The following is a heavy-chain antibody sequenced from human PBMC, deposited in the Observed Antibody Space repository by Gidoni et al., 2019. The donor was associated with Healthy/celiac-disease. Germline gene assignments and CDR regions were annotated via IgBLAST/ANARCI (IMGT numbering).Heavy chain of an antibody. Sequence: QVQLVESGGGVVQPGRSLRLSCAASGFPSSSFGMHWVRQAPGKGLEWVAVIWYDGSNEYYVDSVKGRFTISRDNSKNTLYLQMNSLRAEDTAVYYCARERDYDFWSGYHKYYDMDVWGQGTTVTVSS. V-gene: IGHV3-33*01. J-gene: IGHJ6*02. CDR2: IWYDGSNE. CDR3: ARERDYDFWSGYHKYYDMDV. D-gene: IGHD3-3*01. CDR1: GFPSSSFG.